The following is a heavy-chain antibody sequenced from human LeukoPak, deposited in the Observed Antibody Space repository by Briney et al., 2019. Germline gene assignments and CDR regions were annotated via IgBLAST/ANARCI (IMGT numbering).Heavy chain of an antibody. J-gene: IGHJ4*02. V-gene: IGHV1-46*01. CDR2: INPSGGST. CDR3: AREIQDYDILTGFPSRKVYFDY. D-gene: IGHD3-9*01. CDR1: GYTFTSYY. Sequence: ASVKVSCKASGYTFTSYYMHWVRQAPGQGLEWMGIINPSGGSTSYAQKFQGRVTMTRDTSTSTAYMELRSLRSDDAAVYYCAREIQDYDILTGFPSRKVYFDYWGQGTLVTVSS.